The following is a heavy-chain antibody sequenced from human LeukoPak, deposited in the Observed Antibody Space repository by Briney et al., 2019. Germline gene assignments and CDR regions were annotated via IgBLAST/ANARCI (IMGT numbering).Heavy chain of an antibody. D-gene: IGHD3-22*01. CDR3: AKDPPYYDSSGVNWFDP. CDR1: GFTFSSYA. J-gene: IGHJ5*02. CDR2: ISGSGGST. Sequence: EPGGSLRLSCAASGFTFSSYAMSWVRQAPGKGLEWVSAISGSGGSTYYADSVKGRFTISRDNSKNTLYLQMNSLRAEDTAVYYCAKDPPYYDSSGVNWFDPWGQGTLVTVSS. V-gene: IGHV3-23*01.